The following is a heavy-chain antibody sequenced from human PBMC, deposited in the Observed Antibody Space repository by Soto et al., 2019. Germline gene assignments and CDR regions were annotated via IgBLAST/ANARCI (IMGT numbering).Heavy chain of an antibody. CDR2: IYYSGST. CDR1: GGSISSGSYY. D-gene: IGHD3-10*01. V-gene: IGHV4-31*03. CDR3: ATRTDYYYGSGSLGGMDV. J-gene: IGHJ6*02. Sequence: QVQLQESGPGLVKPSQTLSLTCTVSGGSISSGSYYWSWIRQLPGKGLEWIGYIYYSGSTYYNPSLKSRVTISVETSKNQFSIKLNSVTAADTAVYYCATRTDYYYGSGSLGGMDVWGQGTTVTVSS.